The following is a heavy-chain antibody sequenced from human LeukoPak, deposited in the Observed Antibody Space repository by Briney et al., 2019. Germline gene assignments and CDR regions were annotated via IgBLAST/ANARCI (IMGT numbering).Heavy chain of an antibody. D-gene: IGHD6-6*01. Sequence: ASVKVSCKASGYTFTSYGISWVRQAPGQGLEWMGWISAYNGNTNYAQKLQGRATMTTDTSTSTAYMELRSLRSDDTAVYYCARDRPRLNYYYYGMDVWGQGTTVTVSS. CDR2: ISAYNGNT. CDR1: GYTFTSYG. CDR3: ARDRPRLNYYYYGMDV. V-gene: IGHV1-18*01. J-gene: IGHJ6*02.